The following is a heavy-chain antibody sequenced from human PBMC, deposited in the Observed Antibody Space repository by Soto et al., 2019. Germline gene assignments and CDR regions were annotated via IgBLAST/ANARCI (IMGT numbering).Heavy chain of an antibody. D-gene: IGHD3-22*01. CDR2: ISSSSSYT. CDR1: GFTFSDYY. Sequence: PGGSLRLSCAASGFTFSDYYMSWIRQAPGKGLEWVSYISSSSSYTNYADSVKGRFTISRDNAKNSLYLQMNSLRAEDTAVYYCARDLSPYYYDISVSFAFDIWGQGTMVTVS. J-gene: IGHJ3*02. CDR3: ARDLSPYYYDISVSFAFDI. V-gene: IGHV3-11*06.